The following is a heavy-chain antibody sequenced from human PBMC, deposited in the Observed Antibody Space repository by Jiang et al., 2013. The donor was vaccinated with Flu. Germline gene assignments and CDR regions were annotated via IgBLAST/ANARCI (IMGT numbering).Heavy chain of an antibody. D-gene: IGHD2-21*01. CDR3: TRAPHGWGSDN. J-gene: IGHJ4*02. V-gene: IGHV6-1*01. CDR1: GDSVSSNSAT. Sequence: SQTLSLTCAISGDSVSSNSATWNWIRQPPSRGLEWLGRTYYRSKWYNDYAVSVKSRIIINPDTSKNQFSLQLNSVTPEDTALYYCTRAPHGWGSDNWGQGTLVTVSS. CDR2: TYYRSKWYN.